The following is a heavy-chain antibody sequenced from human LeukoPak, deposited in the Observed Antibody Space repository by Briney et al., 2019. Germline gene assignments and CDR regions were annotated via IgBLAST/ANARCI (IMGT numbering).Heavy chain of an antibody. Sequence: ESGGSLRLSCAASGFTFRSYWMSWVRQAPGKGLEWVANIKEDGSENYYVDSVKGRFTISRHSAKNSLYLQMSSLRVEDTAVYYCARDHNYGSDYWGQGTLVTVSS. V-gene: IGHV3-7*03. CDR3: ARDHNYGSDY. D-gene: IGHD5-18*01. CDR2: IKEDGSEN. J-gene: IGHJ4*02. CDR1: GFTFRSYW.